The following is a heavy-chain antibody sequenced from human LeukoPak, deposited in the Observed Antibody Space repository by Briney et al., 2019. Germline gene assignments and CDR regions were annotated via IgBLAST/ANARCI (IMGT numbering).Heavy chain of an antibody. V-gene: IGHV4-61*02. J-gene: IGHJ5*02. CDR2: IYTSGST. D-gene: IGHD2-2*01. Sequence: SETLSLTCAVSGGSISSGSYYWSWIRQPAGKGLEWIGRIYTSGSTNYNPSLKSRVTISVDTSKNQFSLKLSSVTAADTAVYYCARTGWSACSSTSCYAFDPWGQRTLVTVSS. CDR1: GGSISSGSYY. CDR3: ARTGWSACSSTSCYAFDP.